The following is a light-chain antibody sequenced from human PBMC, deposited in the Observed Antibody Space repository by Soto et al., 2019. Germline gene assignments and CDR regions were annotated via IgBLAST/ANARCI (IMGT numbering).Light chain of an antibody. CDR3: ATWDGSLNGWV. J-gene: IGLJ3*02. V-gene: IGLV1-44*01. CDR2: RDN. CDR1: SSNIGRDS. Sequence: QSVLTQPPSASGTPGQRVTISCSGSSSNIGRDSVSWYQQLPGTAPKLLIYRDNQRPSGVPDRFSGSKSGTSASLAISGLQSEDEADYYCATWDGSLNGWVIGGGTKLTVL.